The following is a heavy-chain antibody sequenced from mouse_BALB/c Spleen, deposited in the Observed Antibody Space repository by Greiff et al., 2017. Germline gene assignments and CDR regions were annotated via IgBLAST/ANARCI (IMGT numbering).Heavy chain of an antibody. CDR1: GYTFTSYW. CDR3: TCDYSFAY. V-gene: IGHV1-69*02. D-gene: IGHD2-4*01. Sequence: QVQLKQPGAELVRPGASVKLSCKASGYTFTSYWINWVKQRPGQGLEWIGNIYPSDSYTNYNQKFKDKATLTVDKSSSTAYMQLSSPTSEDSAVYYCTCDYSFAYWGQGTLVTVSA. CDR2: IYPSDSYT. J-gene: IGHJ3*01.